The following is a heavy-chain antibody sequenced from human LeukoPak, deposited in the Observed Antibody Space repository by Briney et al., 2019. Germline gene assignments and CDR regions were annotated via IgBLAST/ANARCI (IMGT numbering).Heavy chain of an antibody. CDR1: GGSISSYY. CDR2: IYYSGST. D-gene: IGHD3-22*01. CDR3: ARDGTHYYDSSGPPLAFDI. V-gene: IGHV4-59*01. Sequence: TSATLSLTCTVSGGSISSYYWSWIRQPPGKGLEWIGYIYYSGSTNYNPSLQSRVTISVDTSKNQFSLKLSSVTAADTAVYYCARDGTHYYDSSGPPLAFDIWGQGTMVTVSS. J-gene: IGHJ3*02.